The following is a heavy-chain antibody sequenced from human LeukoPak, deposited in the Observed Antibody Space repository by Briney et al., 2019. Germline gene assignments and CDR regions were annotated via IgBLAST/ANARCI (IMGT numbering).Heavy chain of an antibody. CDR3: ARGRRDGYKWAYYYYMDV. D-gene: IGHD5-24*01. CDR2: INHSGST. CDR1: GGSFSGYY. Sequence: SETLSLTCAVYGGSFSGYYWSWIRQPPGKGLEWIGEINHSGSTNYNPSLKSRVTISVDTSKNQFSLKLSSVTAADTAVYYCARGRRDGYKWAYYYYMDVWGKGTTVTVSS. V-gene: IGHV4-34*01. J-gene: IGHJ6*03.